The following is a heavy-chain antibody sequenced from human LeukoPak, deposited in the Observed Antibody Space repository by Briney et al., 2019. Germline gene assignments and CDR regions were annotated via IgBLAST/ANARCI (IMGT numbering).Heavy chain of an antibody. CDR3: AREYSSFDY. J-gene: IGHJ4*02. V-gene: IGHV4-59*01. CDR1: GGSISIYY. D-gene: IGHD6-13*01. Sequence: SETLSLTCTVSGGSISIYYWSWIRQPPGEGLEWIRYAHYSGSTDYNPSLKSRATISVDTSKNQLSLKLTSATAADTAVYYCAREYSSFDYWGQGILVTVSS. CDR2: AHYSGST.